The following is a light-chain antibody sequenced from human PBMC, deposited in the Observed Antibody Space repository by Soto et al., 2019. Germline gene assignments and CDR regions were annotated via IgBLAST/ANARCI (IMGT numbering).Light chain of an antibody. CDR2: DVS. CDR3: CSYAGSYTLI. V-gene: IGLV2-11*01. Sequence: QSALTQPRSVSGSPGQSVTISCTGTSSDVGSYNHVSWYQQHPGKAPKFMIYDVSKRPSGVPDRFSGSKSGNTASLTISGLQAEDEADYYCCSYAGSYTLIFGGGTKVTVL. CDR1: SSDVGSYNH. J-gene: IGLJ2*01.